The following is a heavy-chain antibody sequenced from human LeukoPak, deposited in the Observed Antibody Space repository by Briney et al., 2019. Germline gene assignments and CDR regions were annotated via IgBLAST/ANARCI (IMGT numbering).Heavy chain of an antibody. D-gene: IGHD6-13*01. CDR1: GFTFSDYA. CDR3: ARDHQAAAVYDY. CDR2: ISSSSYI. Sequence: PGRSLRLSCAASGFTFSDYAMHWVRQAPGKGLEWVSSISSSSYIYYADSVKGRFTISRDNAKNSLYLQMNSLRAEDTAVYYCARDHQAAAVYDYWGQGTLVTVSS. J-gene: IGHJ4*02. V-gene: IGHV3-69-1*01.